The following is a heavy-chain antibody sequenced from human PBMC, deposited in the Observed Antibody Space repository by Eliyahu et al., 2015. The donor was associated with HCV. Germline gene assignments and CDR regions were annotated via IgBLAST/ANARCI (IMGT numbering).Heavy chain of an antibody. CDR2: ISGSGGST. Sequence: EVQLLESGGGLVQPGGSLRLSCAASGFTFSSYAMSWVRXAPGKGLEWVSAISGSGGSTYYADSVKGRFTISRDNSKNTLYLQMNSLRAEDTAVYYCAKYSRVQGVIDWFDPWGQGTLVTVSS. D-gene: IGHD3-10*01. V-gene: IGHV3-23*01. J-gene: IGHJ5*02. CDR3: AKYSRVQGVIDWFDP. CDR1: GFTFSSYA.